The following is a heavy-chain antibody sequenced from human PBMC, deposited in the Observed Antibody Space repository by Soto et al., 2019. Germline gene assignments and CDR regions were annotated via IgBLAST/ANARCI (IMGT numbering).Heavy chain of an antibody. CDR2: INHSGST. J-gene: IGHJ5*02. D-gene: IGHD6-6*01. Sequence: SETLSLTCAVYGGSFIGYYWSWILQPPGKGLEWIGEINHSGSTNYNPSLKSRVTISVDTSKNQFSLKLSSVTAADTAVYYCARTIEYSSSYEWFDPWGQGTLVTVPS. CDR1: GGSFIGYY. V-gene: IGHV4-34*01. CDR3: ARTIEYSSSYEWFDP.